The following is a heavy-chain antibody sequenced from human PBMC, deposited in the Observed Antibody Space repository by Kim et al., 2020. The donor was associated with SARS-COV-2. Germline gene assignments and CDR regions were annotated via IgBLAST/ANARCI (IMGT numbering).Heavy chain of an antibody. CDR3: ARDPKDHYFDY. J-gene: IGHJ4*02. V-gene: IGHV1-46*01. CDR2: INPSGGST. Sequence: ASVKVSCEASGYTFTRYYMHWVRQALGQGLEWMGIINPSGGSTTYAQKFQGRVTMTRDTSTSTVYMELSSLRFEDTAMYYCARDPKDHYFDYWGQGTLVTVSS. CDR1: GYTFTRYY.